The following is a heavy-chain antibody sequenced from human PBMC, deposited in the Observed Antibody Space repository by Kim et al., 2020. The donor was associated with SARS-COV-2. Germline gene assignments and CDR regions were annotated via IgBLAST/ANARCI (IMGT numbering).Heavy chain of an antibody. CDR3: GRLDFGDDY. V-gene: IGHV3-53*01. D-gene: IGHD4-17*01. Sequence: GGSLRLSCAASGLTVSSYVMSWVRQTPGKGLEWVSLIYPDGYPYYADSVKGRFTISRDTSESTLYLQMNSLRADDTAVYYCGRLDFGDDYWGQGTLVTVSS. CDR1: GLTVSSYV. CDR2: IYPDGYP. J-gene: IGHJ4*02.